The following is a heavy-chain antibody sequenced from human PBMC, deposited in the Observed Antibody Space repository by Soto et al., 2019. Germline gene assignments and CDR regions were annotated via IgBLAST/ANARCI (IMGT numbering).Heavy chain of an antibody. Sequence: ALVKVSCKASGDTFTSYYMHWVRQAPGQGLEWMGIINPSGGSTSYAQKFQGRVTMTRDTSTSTVYMELRSLRSDDTAVYYWGRGVGASSEFDNWGQEAVLTISS. J-gene: IGHJ4*02. CDR3: GRGVGASSEFDN. V-gene: IGHV1-46*01. CDR1: GDTFTSYY. D-gene: IGHD1-26*01. CDR2: INPSGGST.